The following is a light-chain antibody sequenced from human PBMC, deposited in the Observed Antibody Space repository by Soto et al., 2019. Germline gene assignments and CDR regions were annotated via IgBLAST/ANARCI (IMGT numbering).Light chain of an antibody. J-gene: IGLJ3*02. CDR2: GNS. Sequence: QSVLTQPPSVSGAPGQRVTISCTGSSSNIGAGYDVHWYQQLPGTAPKLLIYGNSNRPSGVPDRSSGSKSATSASLAITGLQAKDEADYYCQSYDSSLRVFGGGTQLTVL. CDR1: SSNIGAGYD. V-gene: IGLV1-40*01. CDR3: QSYDSSLRV.